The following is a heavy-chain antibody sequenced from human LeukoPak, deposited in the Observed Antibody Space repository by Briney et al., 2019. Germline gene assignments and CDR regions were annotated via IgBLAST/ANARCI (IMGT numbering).Heavy chain of an antibody. V-gene: IGHV3-23*01. CDR3: AKASSYYDSSGYYYDRNYYYGMDV. CDR2: ISGSGGST. J-gene: IGHJ6*02. D-gene: IGHD3-22*01. CDR1: GFTFSSYA. Sequence: GGPLRLSCAASGFTFSSYAMSWVRQAPGKGLEWVSAISGSGGSTYYADSVKGRFTISRDNSKNTLYLQMNSLRAEDTAVYYCAKASSYYDSSGYYYDRNYYYGMDVWGQGTTVTVSS.